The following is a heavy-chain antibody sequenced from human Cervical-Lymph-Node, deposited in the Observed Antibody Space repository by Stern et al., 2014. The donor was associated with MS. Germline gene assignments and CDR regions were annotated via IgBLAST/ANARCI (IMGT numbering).Heavy chain of an antibody. V-gene: IGHV4-30-2*01. CDR3: ARVVRFLEWVPFDP. Sequence: VQLVESGSGLVRPSQTLSLTCTVSGGSVSSGGYTWSWLRQPPGKGLEWIGYIYETESFYYNPSLKSRATISIDRSKNQFSLRLTSMTAADTALYYCARVVRFLEWVPFDPWGQGILVTVSS. D-gene: IGHD3-3*01. J-gene: IGHJ5*02. CDR1: GGSVSSGGYT. CDR2: IYETESF.